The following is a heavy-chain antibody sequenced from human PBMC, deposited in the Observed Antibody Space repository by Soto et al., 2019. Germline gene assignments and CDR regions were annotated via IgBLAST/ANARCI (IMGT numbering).Heavy chain of an antibody. CDR1: GYTFTGYY. J-gene: IGHJ5*02. V-gene: IGHV1-2*02. CDR3: ARGRDSGSWYVWFDP. D-gene: IGHD6-13*01. Sequence: ASVKVSCKASGYTFTGYYMHWVRQAPGQGLEWMGWINPNSGGTNYAQKFQGRVTMTRDTSISTAYMELSRLRSDDTAVYYCARGRDSGSWYVWFDPWGQGTLVTVSS. CDR2: INPNSGGT.